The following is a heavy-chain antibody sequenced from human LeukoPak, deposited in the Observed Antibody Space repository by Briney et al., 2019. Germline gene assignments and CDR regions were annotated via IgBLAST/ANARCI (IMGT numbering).Heavy chain of an antibody. V-gene: IGHV3-15*01. CDR2: IKSKTDGWTT. CDR1: GFTFSNAW. CDR3: TTDREYCSSTSCYNVDAFDI. J-gene: IGHJ3*02. D-gene: IGHD2-2*02. Sequence: GGSLRLSCAASGFTFSNAWMSWVRQAPGKGLEWVCRIKSKTDGWTTDYAAPVKGRFTISRDDSKNTLYLQMNSLKTEDTAVYYCTTDREYCSSTSCYNVDAFDIWGQGTMVTVSS.